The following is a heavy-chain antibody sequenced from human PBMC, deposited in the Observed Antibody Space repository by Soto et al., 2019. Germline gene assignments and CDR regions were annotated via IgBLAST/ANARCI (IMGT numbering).Heavy chain of an antibody. V-gene: IGHV3-9*01. J-gene: IGHJ4*02. Sequence: GGSLRLSCATSGFTFDDYAMHWVRQAPGKGLEWVSGISWNSGSIGYADSVKGRFTISRDNAKNSLYLQMNSLRAEDTALYYCAKDMVLACSSSTNCRGFDYWGQGTLVTVSS. D-gene: IGHD2-2*01. CDR1: GFTFDDYA. CDR2: ISWNSGSI. CDR3: AKDMVLACSSSTNCRGFDY.